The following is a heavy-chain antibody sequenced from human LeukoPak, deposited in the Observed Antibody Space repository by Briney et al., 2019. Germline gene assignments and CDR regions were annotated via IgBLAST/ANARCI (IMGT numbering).Heavy chain of an antibody. Sequence: PSQTLSPTCTVSGGSISSGSYYWSRIRQPAGKGLEWIGRIYTSGSTNYNPSLKSRVTISVDTSKNQFSLKLSSVTAADTAVYYCASMTTVVTGDAFDIWGQGTMVTVSS. V-gene: IGHV4-61*02. CDR2: IYTSGST. CDR1: GGSISSGSYY. J-gene: IGHJ3*02. D-gene: IGHD4-23*01. CDR3: ASMTTVVTGDAFDI.